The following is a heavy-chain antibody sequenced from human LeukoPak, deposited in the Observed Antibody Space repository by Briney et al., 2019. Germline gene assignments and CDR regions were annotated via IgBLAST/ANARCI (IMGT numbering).Heavy chain of an antibody. V-gene: IGHV4-59*12. J-gene: IGHJ6*03. D-gene: IGHD3-22*01. CDR3: TRAASSGPLFTYHMDV. CDR2: IYYSGTT. Sequence: PSETLSLTCTVSGGSISNYYWNWIRQPPGKGLEWIGYIYYSGTTNYNPSLKSRVSMSVDTSKNQFSLKLTSVTAADMAVYYCTRAASSGPLFTYHMDVWGKGTTVTVSS. CDR1: GGSISNYY.